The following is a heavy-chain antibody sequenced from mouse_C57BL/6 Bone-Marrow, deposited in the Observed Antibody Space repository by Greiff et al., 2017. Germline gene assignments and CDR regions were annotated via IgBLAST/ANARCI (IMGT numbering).Heavy chain of an antibody. J-gene: IGHJ2*01. CDR3: ARHERQLGY. CDR1: GFTFSSYG. CDR2: ISSGGSYT. V-gene: IGHV5-6*01. Sequence: DVQLMESGGDLVKPGGSLKLSCAASGFTFSSYGMSWVRQTPDKRLEWVATISSGGSYTYYPDSVKGRFTISRDNAKNTLYLQMSSLKSEDTAMYYCARHERQLGYWGQGTTLTVSS. D-gene: IGHD3-2*01.